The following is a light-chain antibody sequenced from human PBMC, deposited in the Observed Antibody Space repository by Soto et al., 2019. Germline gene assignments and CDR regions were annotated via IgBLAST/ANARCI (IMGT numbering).Light chain of an antibody. V-gene: IGKV1-5*01. CDR3: QHGYVAPYS. J-gene: IGKJ2*03. CDR2: SAS. Sequence: DIQMTQSPSTLSGSVGDRVTITCRASQTISSWLAWYQQKPGKAPKLLIYSASTLHSGVPSRFTGSGSETDFTLTIRGLQPEDFATYYCQHGYVAPYSFGQGTKVDI. CDR1: QTISSW.